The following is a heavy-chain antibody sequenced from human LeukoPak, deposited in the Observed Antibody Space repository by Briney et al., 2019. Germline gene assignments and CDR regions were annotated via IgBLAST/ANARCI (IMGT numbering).Heavy chain of an antibody. D-gene: IGHD2-2*01. CDR1: GYTFTTYA. CDR2: INADDGNT. J-gene: IGHJ5*02. V-gene: IGHV1-3*01. Sequence: RASVTVSCKTSGYTFTTYAIHWVRQAPGQRLEWMGLINADDGNTRYSQRFQGRVTITRDTSANTAYMELSSLRFEDTAVYYCARGIVVQPSANWFDPWGQGAPVTVSS. CDR3: ARGIVVQPSANWFDP.